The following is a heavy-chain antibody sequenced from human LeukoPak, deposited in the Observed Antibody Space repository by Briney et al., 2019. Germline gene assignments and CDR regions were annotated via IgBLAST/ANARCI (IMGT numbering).Heavy chain of an antibody. Sequence: GGSLRLSCAASGFTFSTYWMTWVRQAPGKGLEWVANIKQDGSEKYCVDSVKGRFTISRDNAKNSLYLQMNSLRAEDTAVYYCAGEIAAHSYYFDYWGQGTLVTVSS. V-gene: IGHV3-7*01. CDR2: IKQDGSEK. D-gene: IGHD6-6*01. CDR1: GFTFSTYW. J-gene: IGHJ4*02. CDR3: AGEIAAHSYYFDY.